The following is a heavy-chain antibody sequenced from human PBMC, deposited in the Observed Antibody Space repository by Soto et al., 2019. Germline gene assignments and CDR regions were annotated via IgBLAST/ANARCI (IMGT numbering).Heavy chain of an antibody. J-gene: IGHJ5*02. CDR2: IIPMLDIA. Sequence: SVKVSCKASGGTFSSYTISWVRQAPGQGLEWMGRIIPMLDIANYAQKFQGRVTITADKFTSTAYMELSSLSSEDTAVYYCARDKYCVSTSCYSYNWFDPWGQGTLVTVSS. CDR3: ARDKYCVSTSCYSYNWFDP. D-gene: IGHD2-2*01. V-gene: IGHV1-69*04. CDR1: GGTFSSYT.